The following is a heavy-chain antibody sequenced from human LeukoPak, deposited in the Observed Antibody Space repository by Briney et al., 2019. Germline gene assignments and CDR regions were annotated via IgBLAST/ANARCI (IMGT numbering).Heavy chain of an antibody. CDR3: ARSPPLYSGYDIDFDY. V-gene: IGHV4-59*01. D-gene: IGHD5-12*01. CDR1: GGSISSYY. J-gene: IGHJ4*02. Sequence: SETLSLTCTVSGGSISSYYWSWIRQPPGKGLEWIGYIYYSGSTNYNPSLKSRVTISVDTSKNQFSLKLSSVTAADTAVYYCARSPPLYSGYDIDFDYWGQGTLVTVSS. CDR2: IYYSGST.